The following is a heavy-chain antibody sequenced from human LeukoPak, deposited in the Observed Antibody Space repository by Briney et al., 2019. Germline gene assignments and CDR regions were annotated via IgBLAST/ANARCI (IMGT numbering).Heavy chain of an antibody. CDR3: ARGRGDGKLWSRYYYYYMDV. CDR2: INHSGST. CDR1: GGSFSGYY. J-gene: IGHJ6*03. D-gene: IGHD5-18*01. Sequence: PSETLSLTCAVYGGSFSGYYWSWIRQPPGKGLEWIGEINHSGSTNYNPSLKSRVTISVDTSKNQFSLKLSSVTAADTAVYYCARGRGDGKLWSRYYYYYMDVWGKGTTVTVSS. V-gene: IGHV4-34*01.